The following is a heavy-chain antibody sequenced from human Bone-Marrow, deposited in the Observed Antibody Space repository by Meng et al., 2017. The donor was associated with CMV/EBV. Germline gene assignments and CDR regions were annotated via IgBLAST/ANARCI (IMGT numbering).Heavy chain of an antibody. D-gene: IGHD2-2*01. J-gene: IGHJ3*02. CDR3: ARAGIVVVPAAIPHRAFDI. Sequence: LSLTCAASGFTFSSYSMNWVRQAPGKGLEWVSYISSSSSTIYYADSVKGRFTISRDNAKNSLYLQMNSLRAEDTAVYYCARAGIVVVPAAIPHRAFDIWGQGTMVTVSS. CDR1: GFTFSSYS. V-gene: IGHV3-48*04. CDR2: ISSSSSTI.